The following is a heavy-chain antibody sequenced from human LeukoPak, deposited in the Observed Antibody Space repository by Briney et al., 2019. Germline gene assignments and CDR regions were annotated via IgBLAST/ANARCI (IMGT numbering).Heavy chain of an antibody. D-gene: IGHD4-17*01. CDR3: ARDLVTVTKGFDI. CDR1: ADSFSSHY. Sequence: SETLSLTCAVSADSFSSHYWTWIRQPPGKGLEWIGYISYIGGTNYNPSLKSRVTISIDPSKHQFSLKLSSVTAADTAVYYCARDLVTVTKGFDIWGQGTMVSVSS. CDR2: ISYIGGT. V-gene: IGHV4-59*11. J-gene: IGHJ3*02.